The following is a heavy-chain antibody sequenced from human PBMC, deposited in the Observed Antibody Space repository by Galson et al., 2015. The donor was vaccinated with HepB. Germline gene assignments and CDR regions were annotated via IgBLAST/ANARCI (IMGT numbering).Heavy chain of an antibody. CDR2: ISPSGST. CDR1: GGSFSGYY. Sequence: TLSLTCAVYGGSFSGYYLTWIRQAPGKGLQWIGEISPSGSTDYNPSLKSRVSMSVDTSKNQFSLKLSSVTAADTALYYCARGGASRYSSWGQGTLVTVSS. J-gene: IGHJ5*02. V-gene: IGHV4-34*01. D-gene: IGHD5-12*01. CDR3: ARGGASRYSS.